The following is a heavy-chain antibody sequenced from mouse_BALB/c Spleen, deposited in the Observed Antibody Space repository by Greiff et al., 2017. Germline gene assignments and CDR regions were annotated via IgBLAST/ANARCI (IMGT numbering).Heavy chain of an antibody. Sequence: EVMLVESGGGLVQPGGSLRLSCATSGFTFTDYYMSWVRQPPGKALEWLGFIRNKANGYTTEYSASVKGRFTISRDNSQSILYLQMNTLRAEDSATYYCATLLRQGAMDYWGQGTSVTVSS. CDR3: ATLLRQGAMDY. CDR2: IRNKANGYTT. D-gene: IGHD1-2*01. CDR1: GFTFTDYY. J-gene: IGHJ4*01. V-gene: IGHV7-3*02.